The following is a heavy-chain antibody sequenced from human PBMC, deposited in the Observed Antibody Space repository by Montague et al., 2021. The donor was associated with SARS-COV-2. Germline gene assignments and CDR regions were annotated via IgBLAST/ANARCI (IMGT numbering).Heavy chain of an antibody. V-gene: IGHV3-30*04. CDR1: GFYFSYA. CDR3: ARESGSFHDGGYFDY. D-gene: IGHD1-26*01. Sequence: SLRLSCAASGFYFSYAMHWVRQAPGKGLEWVALISNDGSNKHYADSVKGRFTISRDNSKSTLYLQVNSLRAEDTAVYHCARESGSFHDGGYFDYWGQGSLVTVSS. J-gene: IGHJ4*02. CDR2: ISNDGSNK.